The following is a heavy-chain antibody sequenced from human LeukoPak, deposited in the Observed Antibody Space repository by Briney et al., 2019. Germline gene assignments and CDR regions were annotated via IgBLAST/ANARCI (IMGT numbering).Heavy chain of an antibody. D-gene: IGHD6-19*01. CDR2: IWYDGSNK. CDR1: GFTFSNYD. V-gene: IGHV3-33*01. J-gene: IGHJ4*02. Sequence: PGGSLRLSCAVSGFTFSNYDMHWVRQAPGKGLEWVAVIWYDGSNKYYADSVKGRFTISRDNSKNTLYLQMNSLRAEDTAAYYCARDQGGYSSGETGYFDYWGQGTLVTVSS. CDR3: ARDQGGYSSGETGYFDY.